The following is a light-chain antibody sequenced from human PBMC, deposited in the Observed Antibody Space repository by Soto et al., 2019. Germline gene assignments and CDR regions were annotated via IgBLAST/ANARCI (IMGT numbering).Light chain of an antibody. Sequence: QSALTQPASVSGSPGQSITISCTGTSSDVGVYIFVSWYQQYPGKAPKLMIYDITNRPPGVSNRFSGSKAGNTASLTISGLQAEDEADYYCVSFTTSKSYVFGTGTKVTVL. V-gene: IGLV2-14*01. CDR1: SSDVGVYIF. CDR2: DIT. J-gene: IGLJ1*01. CDR3: VSFTTSKSYV.